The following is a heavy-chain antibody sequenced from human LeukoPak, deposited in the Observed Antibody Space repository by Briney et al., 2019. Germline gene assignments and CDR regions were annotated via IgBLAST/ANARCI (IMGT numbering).Heavy chain of an antibody. D-gene: IGHD3-22*01. Sequence: SETLSLTCTVSGGSISSSSYYWGWIRQPPGKGLEWIGSIYYSGSTYYNPSLKSRVTISVDTSKNQFSLKLSSVTAADTAVYYCASGRAYYDSTGYYYWGRGILVTVSS. V-gene: IGHV4-39*01. CDR3: ASGRAYYDSTGYYY. CDR2: IYYSGST. J-gene: IGHJ4*02. CDR1: GGSISSSSYY.